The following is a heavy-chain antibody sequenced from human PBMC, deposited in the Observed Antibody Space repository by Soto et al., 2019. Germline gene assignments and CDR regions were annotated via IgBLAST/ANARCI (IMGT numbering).Heavy chain of an antibody. CDR1: GFTFSIYA. Sequence: EVQLLESGGDLVQPGGSLRLSCAASGFTFSIYAMSWVRQAPGKGLEWVSAISGSGGSTYYADSVKGRFTISRDNSKNPLYLQVNSLRAEDTAVYYCAKTETQWFPGGAGYWGQGTLVTVSS. J-gene: IGHJ4*02. CDR2: ISGSGGST. CDR3: AKTETQWFPGGAGY. V-gene: IGHV3-23*01. D-gene: IGHD3-22*01.